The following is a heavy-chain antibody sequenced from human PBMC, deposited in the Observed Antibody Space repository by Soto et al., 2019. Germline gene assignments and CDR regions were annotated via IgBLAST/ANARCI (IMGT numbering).Heavy chain of an antibody. V-gene: IGHV1-69*01. D-gene: IGHD2-21*02. CDR2: IIHIFGTA. Sequence: QVQLVQSGAEVKKPGYSVKGSCKASGGTFSSYAISWVRQAPGQGREWMGGIIHIFGTANYAQKFQGRVTITADASTSTAYMEQRSLRSEDTAVYYCARIRGGDRHFSWYFDLWGRGTLVTVSS. CDR1: GGTFSSYA. J-gene: IGHJ2*01. CDR3: ARIRGGDRHFSWYFDL.